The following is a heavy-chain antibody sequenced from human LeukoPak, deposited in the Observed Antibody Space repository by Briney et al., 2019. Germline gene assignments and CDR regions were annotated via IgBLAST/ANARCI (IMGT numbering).Heavy chain of an antibody. CDR3: ARAGVDYYGSGSYLNWFDP. V-gene: IGHV4-4*02. CDR2: IYHSGST. J-gene: IGHJ5*02. Sequence: PSGTLSLTCAVSGGSISSSNWWSWVRQPPGKGLEWIGEIYHSGSTNYNPSLKSRVTISVDTSKNQFSLKLSSVTAADTAVYYCARAGVDYYGSGSYLNWFDPWGQGTLVTVSS. D-gene: IGHD3-10*01. CDR1: GGSISSSNW.